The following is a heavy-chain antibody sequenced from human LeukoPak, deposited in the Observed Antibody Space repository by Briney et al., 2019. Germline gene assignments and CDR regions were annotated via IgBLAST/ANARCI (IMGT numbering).Heavy chain of an antibody. D-gene: IGHD1-26*01. J-gene: IGHJ4*02. CDR2: IYTSGST. CDR1: GGSISSGSYY. V-gene: IGHV4-61*02. Sequence: SETLSLTCTVSGGSISSGSYYWSWIRQPAGKGLEWIGRIYTSGSTNYNPSLKGRVTISVDTSKNQFSLKLSSVTAADTAVYYCARIRVVGAGDYWGQGTLVTVSS. CDR3: ARIRVVGAGDY.